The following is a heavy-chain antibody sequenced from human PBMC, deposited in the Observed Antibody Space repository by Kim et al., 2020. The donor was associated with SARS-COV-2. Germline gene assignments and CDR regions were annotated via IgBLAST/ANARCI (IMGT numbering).Heavy chain of an antibody. V-gene: IGHV3-11*05. Sequence: YADSVKGRFNISRDNAKNALYLQMNSLTADDTAVYYCARAHRITMVRGVDYWGQGTLVAVSS. D-gene: IGHD3-10*01. CDR3: ARAHRITMVRGVDY. J-gene: IGHJ4*02.